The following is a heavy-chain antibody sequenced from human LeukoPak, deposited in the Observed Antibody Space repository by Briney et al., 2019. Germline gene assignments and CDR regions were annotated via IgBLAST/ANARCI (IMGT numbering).Heavy chain of an antibody. CDR3: TTSLRFLDGDFDY. Sequence: GGSLRLSCAASGFTFSNAWMSWVRQAPGKGLEWVGRIKSKTDGGTTDYAAPVKGRFTISRDDSKNTLNLQMNRLKTEDTAVYYCTTSLRFLDGDFDYWGQGTQVTVS. CDR2: IKSKTDGGTT. J-gene: IGHJ4*02. D-gene: IGHD3-3*01. CDR1: GFTFSNAW. V-gene: IGHV3-15*01.